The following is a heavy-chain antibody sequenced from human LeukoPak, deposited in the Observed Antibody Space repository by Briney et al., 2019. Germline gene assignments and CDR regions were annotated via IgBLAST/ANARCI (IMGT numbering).Heavy chain of an antibody. CDR3: AKRVSYSSASIYFDH. CDR2: ITDTGDTT. Sequence: GGSLTLSCAASGFTFSSFGMSWDRQAPGKGLEWVSAITDTGDTTYYADSVKGRFTIFRDNSKNTVYLEMISLRADGTAVYYCAKRVSYSSASIYFDHWGQGTLVSVSS. V-gene: IGHV3-23*01. J-gene: IGHJ4*02. D-gene: IGHD6-19*01. CDR1: GFTFSSFG.